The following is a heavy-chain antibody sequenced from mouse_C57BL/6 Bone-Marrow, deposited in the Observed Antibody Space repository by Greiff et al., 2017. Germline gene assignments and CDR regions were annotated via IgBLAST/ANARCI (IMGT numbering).Heavy chain of an antibody. V-gene: IGHV5-16*01. D-gene: IGHD1-3*01. CDR2: INYDGSST. CDR1: GFTFSDYY. Sequence: EVMLVESEGGLVQPGSSMKLSCTASGFTFSDYYMAWVRQVPEKGLEWVANINYDGSSTYYLDSLKSRFIISRDNAKNILYLQMSSLKSEDTATYYCARVSKDAMDYWGQGTSGTVSS. J-gene: IGHJ4*01. CDR3: ARVSKDAMDY.